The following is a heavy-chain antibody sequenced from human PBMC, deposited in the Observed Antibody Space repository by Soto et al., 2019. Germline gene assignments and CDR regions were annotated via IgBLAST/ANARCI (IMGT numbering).Heavy chain of an antibody. CDR1: GYTFTSYG. Sequence: ASVKVSFKASGYTFTSYGISWVRQAPGQGLEWMGWISAHNGNTNYAQKLQGRVTMTTDTSTSTAYMELRSLRSDDTAVYYGARVTLYNLEWLSHWGQGTLVTVSS. J-gene: IGHJ4*02. CDR2: ISAHNGNT. CDR3: ARVTLYNLEWLSH. D-gene: IGHD3-3*01. V-gene: IGHV1-18*01.